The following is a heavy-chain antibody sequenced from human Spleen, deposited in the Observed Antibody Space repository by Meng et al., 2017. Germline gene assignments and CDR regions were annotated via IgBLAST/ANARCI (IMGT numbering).Heavy chain of an antibody. Sequence: GESLKISCAASGFSFNDYYMSWIRQAPGKGLEWVSYISGRGTTMDYADSVKGRFTISRDNGKKSLYLQMNSLRAEDAAVYYCAREVDYNGSGSFDAFDIWGQGTMVTVSS. J-gene: IGHJ3*02. D-gene: IGHD3-10*01. CDR1: GFSFNDYY. CDR3: AREVDYNGSGSFDAFDI. V-gene: IGHV3-11*04. CDR2: ISGRGTTM.